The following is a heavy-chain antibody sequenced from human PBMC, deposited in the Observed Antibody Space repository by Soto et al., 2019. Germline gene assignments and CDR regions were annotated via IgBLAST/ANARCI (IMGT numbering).Heavy chain of an antibody. CDR3: ARHYAMTTGTVNFNF. Sequence: PSETLSLTCTVSGGSISSSIYYWGWIRQPPGKGLEWIGSIYYSGNTYYNASLKSRVTISVDTSKSQFSLKLSSVTAADTAVYYCARHYAMTTGTVNFNFWGQGTLVTVSS. CDR1: GGSISSSIYY. D-gene: IGHD4-17*01. V-gene: IGHV4-39*01. J-gene: IGHJ4*02. CDR2: IYYSGNT.